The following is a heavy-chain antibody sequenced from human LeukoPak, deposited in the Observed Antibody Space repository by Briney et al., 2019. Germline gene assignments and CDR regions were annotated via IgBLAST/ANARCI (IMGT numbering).Heavy chain of an antibody. D-gene: IGHD2-15*01. J-gene: IGHJ3*02. CDR3: ARVRHGPGSDAFDI. CDR2: IYSGGST. CDR1: GVTVSSNY. Sequence: GGSLRLSCAASGVTVSSNYMSWVRQAPGKGLEWVSVIYSGGSTYYADSVKGRFTISRDNSKNTLYLQMNSLRAEDTAVYYCARVRHGPGSDAFDIWGQGTMVTVSS. V-gene: IGHV3-66*02.